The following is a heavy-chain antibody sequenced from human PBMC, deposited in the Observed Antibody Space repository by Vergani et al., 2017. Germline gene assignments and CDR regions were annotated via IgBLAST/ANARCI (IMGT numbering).Heavy chain of an antibody. CDR2: ISDSGNT. V-gene: IGHV4-39*01. Sequence: QLQLQESGPGLVRPSETLSLTCTVSGDSISNNPYYWGWIRQPPGKGLEWIGSISDSGNTYYNPSLKSRVTISVDTSKNQSSVKLTSVTAADTAVYYCARSWVRGVPFYWGQGTLVTVSS. CDR3: ARSWVRGVPFY. J-gene: IGHJ4*02. CDR1: GDSISNNPYY. D-gene: IGHD3-10*01.